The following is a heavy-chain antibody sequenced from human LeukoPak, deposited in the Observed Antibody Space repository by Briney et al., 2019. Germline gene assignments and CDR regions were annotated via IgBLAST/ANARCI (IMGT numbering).Heavy chain of an antibody. CDR1: GFTFSNYA. D-gene: IGHD6-13*01. CDR3: AKYWHSIAAAGTEVPPFDY. Sequence: GGSLRLSCVASGFTFSNYAMIWVRQAPGKGPQWVSVISAGGVSLFSGSGSAAYYADSVKGRFTISRDNSKNTLYLQMNSLRAEDTAVYYCAKYWHSIAAAGTEVPPFDYWGQGTLVTVSS. J-gene: IGHJ4*02. CDR2: ISAGGVSLFSGSGSAA. V-gene: IGHV3-23*01.